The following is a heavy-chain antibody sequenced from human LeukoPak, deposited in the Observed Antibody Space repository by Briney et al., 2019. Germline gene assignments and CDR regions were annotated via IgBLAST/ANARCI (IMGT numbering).Heavy chain of an antibody. Sequence: GTSESLSCTASGYTFSDYGMHWVSQAPGKGLEWLSVISYSGVVKFYADSVKGRYKSTRENSKNTLYLQMSSLRAEDTAVYYCAKGGETYYYDSSGYYARRYFDFWAQSTLVPVSS. CDR1: GYTFSDYG. D-gene: IGHD3-22*01. J-gene: IGHJ4*02. CDR2: ISYSGVVK. V-gene: IGHV3-30*18. CDR3: AKGGETYYYDSSGYYARRYFDF.